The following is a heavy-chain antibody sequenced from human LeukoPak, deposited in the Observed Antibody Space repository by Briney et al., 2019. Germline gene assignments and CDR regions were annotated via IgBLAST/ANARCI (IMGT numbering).Heavy chain of an antibody. D-gene: IGHD1-7*01. CDR3: ARRWNYGRNYYFDV. CDR1: GGSFSNYY. J-gene: IGHJ6*03. Sequence: PSETLSLTCAVYGGSFSNYYWSWIRQPPGKGLEWLAEINDSGRANYNPSLMSRVTVSVDTSKNQFSLRLTSVTATDTAVYYCARRWNYGRNYYFDVWGKGATVSVSS. CDR2: INDSGRA. V-gene: IGHV4-34*01.